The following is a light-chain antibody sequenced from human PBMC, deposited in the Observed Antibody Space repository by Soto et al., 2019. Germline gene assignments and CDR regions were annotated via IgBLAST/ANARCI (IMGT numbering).Light chain of an antibody. CDR1: SSDIGGYNY. V-gene: IGLV2-8*01. CDR2: EVI. J-gene: IGLJ1*01. CDR3: SSYEGTNKLYV. Sequence: QSALTQPPSASGSPGQSVTISCTGTSSDIGGYNYVSWYQQHPGKAPKLMIYEVIKRPSGVPDRFSASRSGNTASLTVSGLQAEDEADYYCSSYEGTNKLYVFGTGTKVTVL.